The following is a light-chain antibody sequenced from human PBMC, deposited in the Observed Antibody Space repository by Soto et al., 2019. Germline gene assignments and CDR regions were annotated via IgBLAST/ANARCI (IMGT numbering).Light chain of an antibody. CDR2: EVS. CDR1: SSDIGNYDY. J-gene: IGLJ1*01. CDR3: SSYAGNNDYV. V-gene: IGLV2-14*01. Sequence: QSALTQPASVSGSPGQSITISCTGTSSDIGNYDYVSWFQQHPGKAPKLLISEVSNRPSGVSYRFSGSKSGTTASLTISGLQAEDEADYHCSSYAGNNDYVFGTGTKVTVL.